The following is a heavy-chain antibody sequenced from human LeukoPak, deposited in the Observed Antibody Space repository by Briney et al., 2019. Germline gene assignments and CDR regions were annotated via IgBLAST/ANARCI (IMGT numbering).Heavy chain of an antibody. D-gene: IGHD6-6*01. CDR3: ARGAIAARPGGRDAFDI. CDR1: GGSISSSSYY. CDR2: IYTSGST. J-gene: IGHJ3*02. Sequence: SETLSLTCTVSGGSISSSSYYWGWISQPPGKGLEWIGRIYTSGSTNYNPSLKSRVTMSVDTSKNQFSLKLSSVTAADTAVYYCARGAIAARPGGRDAFDIWGQGTVVTVSS. V-gene: IGHV4-61*05.